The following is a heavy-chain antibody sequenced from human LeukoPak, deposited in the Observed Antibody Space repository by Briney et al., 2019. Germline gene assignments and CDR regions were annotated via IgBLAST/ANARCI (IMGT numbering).Heavy chain of an antibody. Sequence: SETLSLTCTVSGGSISSYYWSWIRQPPGKGLEWIGEINHSGSTNYNPSLKSRVTISVDTSKNQFSLKLSSVTAADTAVYYCARQKVYSSSWYGGRSNWFDPWGQGTLVTVSS. J-gene: IGHJ5*02. CDR3: ARQKVYSSSWYGGRSNWFDP. V-gene: IGHV4-34*01. D-gene: IGHD6-13*01. CDR2: INHSGST. CDR1: GGSISSYY.